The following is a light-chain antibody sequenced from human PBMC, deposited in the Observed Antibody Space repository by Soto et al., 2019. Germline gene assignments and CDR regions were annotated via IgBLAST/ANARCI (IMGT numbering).Light chain of an antibody. Sequence: EIVMTQSPATLSVSPGDSATLSCRASQSVNSKLAWYQQKTGQAPRLLIYGASTRATAIPDRFSGSGSGTEFTLTISSLQSEDFATYYCQKYNSYSWTCGQGTKVDIK. V-gene: IGKV3-15*01. CDR2: GAS. CDR3: QKYNSYSWT. J-gene: IGKJ1*01. CDR1: QSVNSK.